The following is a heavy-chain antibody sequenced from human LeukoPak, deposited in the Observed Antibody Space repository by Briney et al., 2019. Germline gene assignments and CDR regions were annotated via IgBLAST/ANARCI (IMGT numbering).Heavy chain of an antibody. CDR1: GYSIRSGYF. CDR2: ISQSGTT. J-gene: IGHJ4*02. D-gene: IGHD1-1*01. Sequence: TSETLSLTCTVSGYSIRSGYFWGWIRQPPGKGLEWIGSISQSGTTYYNPSLMSRITISHDTSKNQFSLKVNSVTAADTAAYYCTREEGGTTVDYWGQGTLVTVSS. CDR3: TREEGGTTVDY. V-gene: IGHV4-38-2*02.